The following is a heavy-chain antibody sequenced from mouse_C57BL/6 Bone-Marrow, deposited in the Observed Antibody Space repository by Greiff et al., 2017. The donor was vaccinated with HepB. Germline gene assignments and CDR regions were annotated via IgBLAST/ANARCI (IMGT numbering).Heavy chain of an antibody. V-gene: IGHV1-77*01. CDR3: AIHLYYYGSSDWYFDV. CDR1: GYTFTDYY. D-gene: IGHD1-1*01. J-gene: IGHJ1*03. CDR2: IGPGSGST. Sequence: QVQLQQSGAELVKPGASVKISCKASGYTFTDYYINWVKQRPGQGLEWIGKIGPGSGSTYYNEKFKGKATLTADKSSSTAYMQLSSLTSEDSAVYFCAIHLYYYGSSDWYFDVWGTGTTVTVSS.